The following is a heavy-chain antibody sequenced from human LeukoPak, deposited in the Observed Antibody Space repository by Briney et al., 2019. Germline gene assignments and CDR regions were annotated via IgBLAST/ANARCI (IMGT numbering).Heavy chain of an antibody. V-gene: IGHV4-59*12. Sequence: SETLSLTCTVSGGSMYSYYWRWIRQPPGKGLEWIGNIYHSGNSSFIPSYNPSLKSRVTISVDRSKNQFSLKLSSVTAADTAVYYCARVNGRYSGYVFWFDPWGQGTLVTVSS. D-gene: IGHD5-12*01. CDR3: ARVNGRYSGYVFWFDP. CDR1: GGSMYSYY. CDR2: IYHSGNSSFIP. J-gene: IGHJ5*02.